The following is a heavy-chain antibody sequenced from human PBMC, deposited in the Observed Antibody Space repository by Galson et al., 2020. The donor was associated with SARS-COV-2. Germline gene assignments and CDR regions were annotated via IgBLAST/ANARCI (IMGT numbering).Heavy chain of an antibody. J-gene: IGHJ4*02. V-gene: IGHV3-15*01. CDR2: IKSKTDGGTT. CDR3: TTKGRGPGDFWSGYYIYFDY. D-gene: IGHD3-3*01. CDR1: GFTFSNAW. Sequence: GGSLRLSCAASGFTFSNAWMSWVRQAPGKGLEWVGRIKSKTDGGTTDYAAPVKGRFTISRDDSKNTLYLQMNSLKTEDTAVYYCTTKGRGPGDFWSGYYIYFDYWGQGTLVTVSS.